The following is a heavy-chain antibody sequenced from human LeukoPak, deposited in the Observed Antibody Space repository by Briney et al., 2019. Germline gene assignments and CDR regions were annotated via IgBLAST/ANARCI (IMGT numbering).Heavy chain of an antibody. D-gene: IGHD3-16*01. V-gene: IGHV4-59*04. CDR2: ISYSGST. CDR3: AREVSLGGLRY. J-gene: IGHJ4*02. CDR1: GGSISSYY. Sequence: PSETLSLTCTVSGGSISSYYWSWIRQPPGKGLEWIGSISYSGSTYYNPSLKSRVTISVDTSKNQFSLKLSSVTAADTAVYYCAREVSLGGLRYWGQGTLVTVSS.